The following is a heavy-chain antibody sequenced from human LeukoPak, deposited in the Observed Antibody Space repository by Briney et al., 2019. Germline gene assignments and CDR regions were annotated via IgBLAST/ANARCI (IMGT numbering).Heavy chain of an antibody. J-gene: IGHJ4*02. CDR1: GGSISSYY. CDR2: IYYSGST. CDR3: ARHSRGEHDYGDYYFDY. Sequence: KPSETLSLTCTVSGGSISSYYWSWIRQPPGKGLEWIGSIYYSGSTYYNPSLKSRVTISVDTSKNQFSLKLSSVTAADTAVYYCARHSRGEHDYGDYYFDYWGQGTLVTVSS. V-gene: IGHV4-59*05. D-gene: IGHD4-17*01.